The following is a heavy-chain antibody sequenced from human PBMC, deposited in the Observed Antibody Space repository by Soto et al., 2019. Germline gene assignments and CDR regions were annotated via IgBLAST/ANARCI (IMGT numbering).Heavy chain of an antibody. Sequence: QVQLVQSGAELKKPGASLKVSCKASGYTFSNYDMNWVRQATGQGTEWIGWVNPNNGDTGYAQKCQGRVTLTTDISTTTAYMELTSLRSEDTATYYCAKVSRKGSAIDFDYWGQGTLITVSS. CDR3: AKVSRKGSAIDFDY. CDR1: GYTFSNYD. V-gene: IGHV1-8*01. J-gene: IGHJ4*02. D-gene: IGHD3-10*01. CDR2: VNPNNGDT.